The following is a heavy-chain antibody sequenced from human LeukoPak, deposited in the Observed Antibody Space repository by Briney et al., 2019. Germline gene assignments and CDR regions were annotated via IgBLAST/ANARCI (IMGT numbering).Heavy chain of an antibody. CDR3: AKDLQTYYDFWSGPNWFDP. Sequence: GGSLRLSCAASGFTFSSYAMHWVRQAPGKGLEWVAVISYDGSNKYYADSVKGRFTISRDNSKNTLYLQMNSLRAEDTAVYYCAKDLQTYYDFWSGPNWFDPWGQGTLVTVSS. D-gene: IGHD3-3*01. CDR2: ISYDGSNK. J-gene: IGHJ5*02. V-gene: IGHV3-30-3*01. CDR1: GFTFSSYA.